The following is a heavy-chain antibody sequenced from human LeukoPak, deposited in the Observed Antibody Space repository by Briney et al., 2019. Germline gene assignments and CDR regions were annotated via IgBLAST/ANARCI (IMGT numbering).Heavy chain of an antibody. CDR1: GFTFSSYG. CDR2: ISYDGSNK. CDR3: AKEDIGDTAMTPYYFDY. Sequence: PGRSLRLSCAASGFTFSSYGMHWVRQAPGKGLEWVAVISYDGSNKYYADSVKGRFTISRDNSKNTLYLQMNSLRAEDKAVYYCAKEDIGDTAMTPYYFDYWGQGTLVTVSS. J-gene: IGHJ4*02. V-gene: IGHV3-30*18. D-gene: IGHD5-18*01.